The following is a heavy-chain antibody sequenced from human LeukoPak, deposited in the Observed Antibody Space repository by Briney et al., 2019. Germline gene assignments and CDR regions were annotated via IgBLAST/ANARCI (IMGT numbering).Heavy chain of an antibody. CDR1: GFTFSSYA. V-gene: IGHV3-23*01. CDR2: ISGSGGST. D-gene: IGHD2-21*02. Sequence: GGSLRLSCAASGFTFSSYAMSWVRQAPGKGLEWVSAISGSGGSTYYADSVKGRFTISRDNSKNTLYLQMNSLRAEDTAVYYCAREVAYCGGDCSGGWFDPWGQGTLVTVSS. J-gene: IGHJ5*02. CDR3: AREVAYCGGDCSGGWFDP.